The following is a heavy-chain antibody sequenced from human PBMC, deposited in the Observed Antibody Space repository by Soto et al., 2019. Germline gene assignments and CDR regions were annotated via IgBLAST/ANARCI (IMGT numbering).Heavy chain of an antibody. Sequence: SETLSLTCAVSGYSISSSNWWGWIRQPPGKGLEWIGYIYYSGSTNYNPSLKSRVTISVDTSKNQFSLKLSSVTAADTDVYYCARRYGGNLDYWGQGTLVTVSS. V-gene: IGHV4-28*01. CDR1: GYSISSSNW. CDR3: ARRYGGNLDY. J-gene: IGHJ4*02. CDR2: IYYSGST. D-gene: IGHD2-15*01.